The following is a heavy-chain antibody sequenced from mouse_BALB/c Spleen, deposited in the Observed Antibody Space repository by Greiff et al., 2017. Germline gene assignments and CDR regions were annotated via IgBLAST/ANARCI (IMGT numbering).Heavy chain of an antibody. CDR1: GFSLTGYG. CDR2: IWGDGST. Sequence: QVHVKQSGPGLVAPSQSLSITCTVSGFSLTGYGVNWVRQPPGKGLEWLGMIWGDGSTDYNSALKSRLSISKDNSKSQVFLKMNSLQTDDTARYYCAREGDYFDYWGQGTTLTVSS. V-gene: IGHV2-6-7*01. J-gene: IGHJ2*01. CDR3: AREGDYFDY.